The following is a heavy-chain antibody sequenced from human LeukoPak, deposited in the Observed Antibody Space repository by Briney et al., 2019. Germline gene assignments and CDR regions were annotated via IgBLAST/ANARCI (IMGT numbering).Heavy chain of an antibody. Sequence: ASVKVSRKASGGTFSSYGISWVRQAPGQGLEWMGGIIPIFGTANYAQKFQGRVTITADESTSTAYMELSSLRSEDTAVYYCALTVVVVAATSPYGMDVWGQGTTVTVSS. CDR1: GGTFSSYG. J-gene: IGHJ6*02. V-gene: IGHV1-69*13. CDR3: ALTVVVVAATSPYGMDV. D-gene: IGHD2-15*01. CDR2: IIPIFGTA.